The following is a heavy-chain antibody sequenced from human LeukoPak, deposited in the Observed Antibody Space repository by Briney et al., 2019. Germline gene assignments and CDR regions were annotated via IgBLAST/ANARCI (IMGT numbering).Heavy chain of an antibody. Sequence: PSETLSLTCTVSGGSISSYYWSWIRQPPGKGLEWIGYIYYSGSTNYNPSLKSRVTISVDTSKNQLSLKLSSVTAADTAVYYCARRQIYFDHWGQGTLVTVSS. J-gene: IGHJ4*02. CDR1: GGSISSYY. CDR2: IYYSGST. V-gene: IGHV4-59*08. CDR3: ARRQIYFDH.